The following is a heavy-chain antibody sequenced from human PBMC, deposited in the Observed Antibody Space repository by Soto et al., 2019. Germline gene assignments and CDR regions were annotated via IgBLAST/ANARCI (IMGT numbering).Heavy chain of an antibody. D-gene: IGHD3-10*01. V-gene: IGHV4-34*01. CDR3: AREVPSRYFDL. J-gene: IGHJ2*01. CDR2: INHSGST. CDR1: GGSFSDYY. Sequence: QVRLQQWGAGLLEPSETLPLTCAVYGGSFSDYYWSWIRQPPGKGLEWIGEINHSGSTNYNPSLKSRVTISVDTSKNQFSLKLNSVTAADTAVYYCAREVPSRYFDLWGRGTPVTVSS.